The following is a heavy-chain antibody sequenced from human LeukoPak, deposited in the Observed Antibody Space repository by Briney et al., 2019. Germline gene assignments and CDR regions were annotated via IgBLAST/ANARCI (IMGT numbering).Heavy chain of an antibody. CDR1: GFTLSDYW. V-gene: IGHV3-74*01. CDR3: ASETIKPGHHRFDY. D-gene: IGHD1-14*01. CDR2: MDSDGRFT. J-gene: IGHJ4*02. Sequence: PGGSLRLSFAASGFTLSDYWMDGFRQAPGKGLMWVSRMDSDGRFTTYADSVKGRFTISRDNAKNTLYLQINSLRAEDTAVYYWASETIKPGHHRFDYWGQGTLLTVSS.